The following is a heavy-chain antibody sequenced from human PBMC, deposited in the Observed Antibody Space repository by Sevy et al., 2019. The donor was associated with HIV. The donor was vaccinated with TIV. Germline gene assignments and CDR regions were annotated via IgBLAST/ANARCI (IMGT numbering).Heavy chain of an antibody. CDR3: ARDSTTRPRVLDY. D-gene: IGHD1-1*01. Sequence: ETLSLTCSVSGGSISSYFWTWVRQPPGKGLEWIGNIYFTGNTDYSPSLKSRVTLSLDTSKSQFSLTLKSVTAADTAIYFCARDSTTRPRVLDYWGQGTLVTVSS. CDR1: GGSISSYF. CDR2: IYFTGNT. J-gene: IGHJ4*02. V-gene: IGHV4-59*01.